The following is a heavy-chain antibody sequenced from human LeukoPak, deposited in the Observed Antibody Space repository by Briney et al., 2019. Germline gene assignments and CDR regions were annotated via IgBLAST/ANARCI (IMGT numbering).Heavy chain of an antibody. V-gene: IGHV4-59*01. D-gene: IGHD3-22*01. CDR3: ARDKGNDYYDSSGYYFPWHYYGMDV. J-gene: IGHJ6*02. Sequence: PSETLSLTCTVSGGSISSYYRSWIRQPPGKGLEWIGYIYYSGSTNYNPSLKSRVTISVDTSKNQFSLKLSSVTAADTAVYYCARDKGNDYYDSSGYYFPWHYYGMDVWGQGTTVTVSS. CDR2: IYYSGST. CDR1: GGSISSYY.